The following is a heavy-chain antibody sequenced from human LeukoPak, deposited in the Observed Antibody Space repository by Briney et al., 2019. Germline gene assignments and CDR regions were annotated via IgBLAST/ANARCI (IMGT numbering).Heavy chain of an antibody. V-gene: IGHV4-30-4*08. J-gene: IGHJ5*02. CDR3: ARAPVVPAYNWFDP. D-gene: IGHD2-2*01. CDR1: GGSISSGDYY. CDR2: IYYSGST. Sequence: SQTLSLTCTLSGGSISSGDYYWSWIRQPPGKGLEWIGYIYYSGSTYYNPSLKSRVTISVDTSKNQFSLKLSSVTAADTAVYYCARAPVVPAYNWFDPWGQGTLVTVSS.